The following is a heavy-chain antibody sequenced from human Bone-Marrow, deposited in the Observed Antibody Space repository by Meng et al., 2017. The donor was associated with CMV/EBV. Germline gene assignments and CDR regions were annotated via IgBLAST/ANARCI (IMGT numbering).Heavy chain of an antibody. V-gene: IGHV4-34*01. Sequence: SETLSLTCTVYGGSFSGYYWSWIRQPPGKGLEWIGSIYYSGSTYYNPSLKSRVTISVDTSKNQFSLKLSSVTAADTAVYYCARSAPGYSGYDWGGGDYWGQGTLVTVSS. CDR2: IYYSGST. CDR3: ARSAPGYSGYDWGGGDY. D-gene: IGHD5-12*01. CDR1: GGSFSGYY. J-gene: IGHJ4*02.